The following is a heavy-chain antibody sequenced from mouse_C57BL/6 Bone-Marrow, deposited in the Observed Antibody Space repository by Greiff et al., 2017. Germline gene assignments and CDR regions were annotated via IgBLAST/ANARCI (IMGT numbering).Heavy chain of an antibody. CDR1: GYAFSSSW. J-gene: IGHJ2*01. V-gene: IGHV1-82*01. D-gene: IGHD1-1*01. Sequence: QVQLQQSGPELVKPGASVKISCKASGYAFSSSWMNWVKQRPGKGLEWIGRIYPGDGDTNYNGKFKGKATLTADKSSSTAYMQLSSLTSEDSAVSFCARDTTVVASPDYWGQGTTLTVSS. CDR2: IYPGDGDT. CDR3: ARDTTVVASPDY.